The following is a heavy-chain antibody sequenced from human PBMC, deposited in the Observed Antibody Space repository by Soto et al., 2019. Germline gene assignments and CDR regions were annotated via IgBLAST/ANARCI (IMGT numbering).Heavy chain of an antibody. CDR3: TTDRLQ. J-gene: IGHJ4*02. Sequence: GGALRLSCAASGFIFTNAWMKWVRQVPGRGLEWVGRIKSKTDGGTADYTAPAKGRFTISRDDSKNTLYLQMNSLKIEDTAVYYCTTDRLQWGQGTLVTVSS. D-gene: IGHD4-4*01. V-gene: IGHV3-15*07. CDR1: GFIFTNAW. CDR2: IKSKTDGGTA.